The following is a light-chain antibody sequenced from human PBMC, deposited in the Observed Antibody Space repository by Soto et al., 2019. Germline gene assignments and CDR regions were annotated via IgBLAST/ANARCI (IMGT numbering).Light chain of an antibody. CDR3: SSYTTINTVV. V-gene: IGLV2-14*01. CDR1: SSDVGIYNY. Sequence: QSALTQPASVSGSPGQSIAISCTGSSSDVGIYNYVSWYQQHPGKVPKLIIYEVSNRPSGVSNRFSGSKSGNTASLTISGLQAEDEADYYCSSYTTINTVVFGGGTQLTVL. CDR2: EVS. J-gene: IGLJ2*01.